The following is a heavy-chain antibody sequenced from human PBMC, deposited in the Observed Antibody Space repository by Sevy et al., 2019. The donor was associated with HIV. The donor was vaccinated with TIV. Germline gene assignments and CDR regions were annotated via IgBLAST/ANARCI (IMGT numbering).Heavy chain of an antibody. Sequence: GGSLRLSCSASGFTFSSYAMHWVRQAPGKGLEYVSAISSNGGSKYYADSVKGRFTISRDNSKNTLYLQMSSLRAEDTAVYYGVKGGVVVTAPFDYWGQGTLVTVSS. V-gene: IGHV3-64D*06. CDR3: VKGGVVVTAPFDY. D-gene: IGHD2-21*02. J-gene: IGHJ4*02. CDR1: GFTFSSYA. CDR2: ISSNGGSK.